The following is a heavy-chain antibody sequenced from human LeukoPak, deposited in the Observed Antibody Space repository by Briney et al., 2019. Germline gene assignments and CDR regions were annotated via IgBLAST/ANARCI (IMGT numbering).Heavy chain of an antibody. CDR3: ARGGDSSGLNRFAY. D-gene: IGHD3-22*01. Sequence: GASVKVSCKASGYTFTSYGISWVRQAPGQGGEGMGWISTYKGKTNYAQKHQGRVTMTSDTSTSTAYMELRSLRSDDTAVYYCARGGDSSGLNRFAYWGQGTLVTVSS. CDR2: ISTYKGKT. CDR1: GYTFTSYG. V-gene: IGHV1-18*01. J-gene: IGHJ4*02.